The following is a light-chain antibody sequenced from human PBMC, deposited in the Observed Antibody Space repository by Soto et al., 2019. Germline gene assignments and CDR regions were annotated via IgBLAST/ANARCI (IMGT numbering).Light chain of an antibody. CDR3: QSYDSSLSALV. CDR2: GNS. J-gene: IGLJ3*02. V-gene: IGLV1-40*01. CDR1: SSNIGAGYD. Sequence: QSALTQPPSVSGAPGQRVTISCTGSSSNIGAGYDVHWYQQLPGTAPKLLIYGNSNRPSGVPDRFSGSKSGTSASLAITGLQAEDDADYYCQSYDSSLSALVFGGGTKLTVL.